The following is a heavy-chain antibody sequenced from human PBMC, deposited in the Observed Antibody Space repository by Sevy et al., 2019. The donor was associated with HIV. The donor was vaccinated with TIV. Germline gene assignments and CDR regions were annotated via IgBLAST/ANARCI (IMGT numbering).Heavy chain of an antibody. CDR3: VKTPMTEAAPFFDF. J-gene: IGHJ4*02. D-gene: IGHD6-19*01. CDR1: GFTFEDYA. V-gene: IGHV3-9*01. Sequence: GGSLRLSCVGSGFTFEDYALHWVRQAPGKGLEWVSGISWNSGSLDYADFVRGRFTIFRDNAMKTLYLQMDSLRSEVTALYHCVKTPMTEAAPFFDFWGQGTAVTVSS. CDR2: ISWNSGSL.